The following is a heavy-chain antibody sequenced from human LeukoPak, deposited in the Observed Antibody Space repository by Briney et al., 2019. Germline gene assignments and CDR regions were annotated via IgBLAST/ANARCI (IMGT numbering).Heavy chain of an antibody. CDR2: LRSTVHGGPA. D-gene: IGHD3-3*01. CDR1: GFNFANYG. Sequence: PGRSLRLSCSTFGFNFANYGVSWFRQAPGQGLEWVGFLRSTVHGGPAEYAASVEGRFIISRDDSKSIAYLQMNSLKTEDTAVYYCTRAGGYDFWTDYWGQGTLVTVSS. J-gene: IGHJ4*02. V-gene: IGHV3-49*03. CDR3: TRAGGYDFWTDY.